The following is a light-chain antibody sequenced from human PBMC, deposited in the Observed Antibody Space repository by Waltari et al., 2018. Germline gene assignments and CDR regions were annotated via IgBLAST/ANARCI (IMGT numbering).Light chain of an antibody. V-gene: IGKV1-9*01. CDR3: LQLNSYPRT. CDR2: RAS. J-gene: IGKJ1*01. CDR1: QGISSN. Sequence: DIHLTQSPSFLSASVGDRVTITCRASQGISSNLAWYQQKPGKAPKLLIYRASTLQSGVPSRFSGSESGTDFTLTSSSLQPEDFATYYCLQLNSYPRTFGQGTKVEVK.